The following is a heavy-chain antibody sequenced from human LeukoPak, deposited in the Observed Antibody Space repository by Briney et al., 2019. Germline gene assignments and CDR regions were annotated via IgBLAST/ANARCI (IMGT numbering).Heavy chain of an antibody. CDR1: GFTFSSYG. D-gene: IGHD3-10*01. CDR2: ISYDGSNK. V-gene: IGHV3-30*18. Sequence: GGSLRLSCAASGFTFSSYGMHWVRQAPGKGLEWVAVISYDGSNKYYADSVKGRFTISRDNSKNTLYLQMNSLRAEDTAVYYCAKDPLSYYGSGTPGWFDPWGQGTLVTVSS. J-gene: IGHJ5*02. CDR3: AKDPLSYYGSGTPGWFDP.